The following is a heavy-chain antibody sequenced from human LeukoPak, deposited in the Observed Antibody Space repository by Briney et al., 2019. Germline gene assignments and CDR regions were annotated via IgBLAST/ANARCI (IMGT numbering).Heavy chain of an antibody. CDR3: ARYSGSYYYPPAWDL. Sequence: GGSLRLSCAASGLTFSNNAMSWVRQAPGKGLEWVSATSTSGGSAYYADSVKGRFTISRDNSKNTLCLQMDSLRADDTAVYYCARYSGSYYYPPAWDLWGQGTLVTVSS. D-gene: IGHD1-26*01. J-gene: IGHJ4*02. CDR1: GLTFSNNA. V-gene: IGHV3-23*01. CDR2: TSTSGGSA.